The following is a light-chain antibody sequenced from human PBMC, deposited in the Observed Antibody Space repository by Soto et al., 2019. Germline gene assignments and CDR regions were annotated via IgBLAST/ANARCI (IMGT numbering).Light chain of an antibody. J-gene: IGKJ4*01. CDR3: QQYGRSPA. Sequence: EIVLTQSPGTLSLSPGERATLSCRASQIVTSSYLAWYQQKPGQAPRLLIYGASSRATGIPDRFSGSGSGTDFTLTNSRLEPEDFAVYYCQQYGRSPAFGGGTKVEI. V-gene: IGKV3-20*01. CDR1: QIVTSSY. CDR2: GAS.